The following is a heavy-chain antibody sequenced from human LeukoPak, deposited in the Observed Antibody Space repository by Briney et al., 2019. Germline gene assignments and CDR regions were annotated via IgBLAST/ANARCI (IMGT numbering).Heavy chain of an antibody. CDR3: AKDGGGLVVTRGYFDY. J-gene: IGHJ4*02. D-gene: IGHD3-22*01. V-gene: IGHV3-48*04. Sequence: GGSLRLSCAASGFTFSSYGMHWVRQAPGKGLEWVSYISSSGSTIYYADSVKGRFTISRDNAKNTLYLQMNSLRAEDTAVYYCAKDGGGLVVTRGYFDYWGQGTLVTVSS. CDR2: ISSSGSTI. CDR1: GFTFSSYG.